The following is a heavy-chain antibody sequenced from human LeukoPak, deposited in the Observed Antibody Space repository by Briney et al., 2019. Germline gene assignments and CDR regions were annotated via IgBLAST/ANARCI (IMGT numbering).Heavy chain of an antibody. CDR3: ARGRRRYGGNSIFDY. J-gene: IGHJ4*02. CDR2: INHSGST. D-gene: IGHD4-23*01. Sequence: SETLSLTCTVSGGSISSYYWSWIRQPPGKGLEWIGEINHSGSTNYNPSLKSRVTISVDTSKNQFSLKLSSVTAADTAVYYCARGRRRYGGNSIFDYWGQGTLVTVSS. V-gene: IGHV4-34*01. CDR1: GGSISSYY.